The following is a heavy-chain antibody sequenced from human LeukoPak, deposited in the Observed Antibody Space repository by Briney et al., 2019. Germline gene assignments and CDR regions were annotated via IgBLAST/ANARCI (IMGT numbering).Heavy chain of an antibody. CDR2: INPNSGGT. Sequence: ASVKVSCKASVYTFTGYYMHWVRQAPGQGLDWMGWINPNSGGTNYAQKFQGRVTMTRGTSISTAYMELSRLRSDDTAVYYCAREVNYYDSSGYYCDYWGQGTLVTVSS. CDR1: VYTFTGYY. CDR3: AREVNYYDSSGYYCDY. D-gene: IGHD3-22*01. V-gene: IGHV1-2*02. J-gene: IGHJ4*02.